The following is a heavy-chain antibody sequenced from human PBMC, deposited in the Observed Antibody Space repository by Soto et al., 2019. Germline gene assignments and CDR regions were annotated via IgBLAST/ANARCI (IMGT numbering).Heavy chain of an antibody. CDR2: ISSSSSYI. J-gene: IGHJ6*02. Sequence: PGGSLRLSCAASGFTFSSYSMNWVRQAPGKGLEWVSSISSSSSYIYYADSVKGRFTISRDNAKNSLYLQMNSLRAEDTAVYYCARGIGSTRYYYGMDVWGQGTTVTVSS. V-gene: IGHV3-21*01. CDR1: GFTFSSYS. CDR3: ARGIGSTRYYYGMDV. D-gene: IGHD2-2*01.